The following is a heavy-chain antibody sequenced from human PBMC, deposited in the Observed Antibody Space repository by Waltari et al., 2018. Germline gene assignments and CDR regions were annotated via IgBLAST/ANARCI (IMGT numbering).Heavy chain of an antibody. V-gene: IGHV3-74*01. CDR1: GFSFGDYW. Sequence: EVQLVESGGGLVQPGGSMRLSCAASGFSFGDYWRHWVRQAPGKGLEWVSRINIDGGYISYTDSVKGRFTISRDNAKNTVFLQLNSVRAEDTAVYYCARKGGRGYPYGPFYYDYWGQGTLVTVSS. J-gene: IGHJ4*02. D-gene: IGHD5-18*01. CDR3: ARKGGRGYPYGPFYYDY. CDR2: INIDGGYI.